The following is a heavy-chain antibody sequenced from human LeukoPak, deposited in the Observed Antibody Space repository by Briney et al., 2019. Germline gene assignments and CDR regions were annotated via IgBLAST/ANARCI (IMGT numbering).Heavy chain of an antibody. CDR2: ISAYNGDT. D-gene: IGHD6-19*01. CDR3: ARDPSNSSGRYEYFDY. V-gene: IGHV1-18*01. CDR1: GYTFTHHS. J-gene: IGHJ4*02. Sequence: ASVKVSCTASGYTFTHHSISWVRQAPGQGLEWMGWISAYNGDTNYAQKFRGRVTMTTDTSTTTAYMELRSLGSDDTAVYYCARDPSNSSGRYEYFDYWGQGTLVTVSS.